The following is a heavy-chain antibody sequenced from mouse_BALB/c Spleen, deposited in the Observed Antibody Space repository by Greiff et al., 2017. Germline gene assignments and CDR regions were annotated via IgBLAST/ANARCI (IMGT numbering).Heavy chain of an antibody. CDR2: IYPGSGST. CDR1: GYTFTSYW. V-gene: IGHV1S22*01. J-gene: IGHJ4*01. CDR3: TRWYYYGGAMDY. Sequence: LKQLGSELVRPGASVKLSCKASGYTFTSYWMHWVKQRPGQGREWIGNIYPGSGSTNYDEKFKSKATLTVDTSSSTAYMQLSSLTSEDSAVYYCTRWYYYGGAMDYWGQGTSVTVSS. D-gene: IGHD1-1*01.